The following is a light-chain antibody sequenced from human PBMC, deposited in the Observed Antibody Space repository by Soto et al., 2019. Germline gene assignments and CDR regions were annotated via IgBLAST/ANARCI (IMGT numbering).Light chain of an antibody. CDR3: QQRSDWPPYT. CDR1: QSISNF. CDR2: DAS. V-gene: IGKV3-11*01. J-gene: IGKJ2*01. Sequence: EIVLTQSPATLSLSPGERATLSCRASQSISNFLAWFQQKPGQAPRLLIYDASNRATGIPPRFSGSGSGTDFTLTISSLEPEDFAVSSCQQRSDWPPYTFGQGTKLQIK.